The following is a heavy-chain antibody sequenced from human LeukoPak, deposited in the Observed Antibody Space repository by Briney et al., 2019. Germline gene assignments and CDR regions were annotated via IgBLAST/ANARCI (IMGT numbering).Heavy chain of an antibody. D-gene: IGHD3-22*01. Sequence: GGSLRLSCAASGFTFSSYGMSWVRQAPGKGLEWVSAISGSGGSTYYADSVKGRFTISRDNSKNTLYLQMNSLRAEDTAVYYCARPPPDNYDRSGYLYWGQGTLVTVSS. CDR2: ISGSGGST. V-gene: IGHV3-23*01. CDR3: ARPPPDNYDRSGYLY. CDR1: GFTFSSYG. J-gene: IGHJ4*02.